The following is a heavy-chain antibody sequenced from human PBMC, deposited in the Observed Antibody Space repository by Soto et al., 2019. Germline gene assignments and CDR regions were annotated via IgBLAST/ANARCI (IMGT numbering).Heavy chain of an antibody. CDR3: VSWVSAHFDN. J-gene: IGHJ4*02. CDR1: GSTRDNG. Sequence: GGSLRLSCAASGSTRDNGMTWVRQAPGKGLEWISTIDYSGTNTHYADSVKGRFTISRDKSRNTIALQMSNVRAEDTALYYCVSWVSAHFDNWGQGTLVTVSS. CDR2: IDYSGTNT. V-gene: IGHV3-23*05. D-gene: IGHD2-8*01.